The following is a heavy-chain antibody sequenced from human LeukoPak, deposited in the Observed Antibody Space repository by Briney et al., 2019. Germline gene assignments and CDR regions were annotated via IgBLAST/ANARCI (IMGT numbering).Heavy chain of an antibody. J-gene: IGHJ1*01. CDR1: GFTFSDYY. CDR3: ARGKYDSSPFLQH. CDR2: ISSSGSII. V-gene: IGHV3-11*01. D-gene: IGHD3-22*01. Sequence: PGGSLRLSCAASGFTFSDYYMSWIRQAPGKGLEWGSYISSSGSIIYYADSVKGRFTISRDNAKNSMYLQMNSLRAEDTAVYYCARGKYDSSPFLQHWGQGTLVTVSS.